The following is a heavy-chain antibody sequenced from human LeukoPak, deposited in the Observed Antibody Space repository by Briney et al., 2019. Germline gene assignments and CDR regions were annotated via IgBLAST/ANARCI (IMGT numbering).Heavy chain of an antibody. CDR3: SKNWGYGDYGYYYIDV. D-gene: IGHD4-17*01. Sequence: GGSLTLSWAASGFTFSSFGMSWVRQPPGRGLGWVSGISGSGDSTYYADSPKGRFTITRDNSKNTLYLQMNSLGAEDTAVYYCSKNWGYGDYGYYYIDVWGKGTTVTISS. V-gene: IGHV3-23*01. J-gene: IGHJ6*03. CDR2: ISGSGDST. CDR1: GFTFSSFG.